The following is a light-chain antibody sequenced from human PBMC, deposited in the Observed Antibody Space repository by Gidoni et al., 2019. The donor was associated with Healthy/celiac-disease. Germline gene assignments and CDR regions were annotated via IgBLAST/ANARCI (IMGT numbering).Light chain of an antibody. Sequence: DIPMTQSPSTLSASVGDRSTITCRASQSISSWLAWYQQKPGKAPKLLIYKASSLESGVPSRFSGSGSGTEFTLTISSLQPDDFATYYCQQYNSYPRTFXXXTKVEIK. V-gene: IGKV1-5*03. J-gene: IGKJ1*01. CDR3: QQYNSYPRT. CDR2: KAS. CDR1: QSISSW.